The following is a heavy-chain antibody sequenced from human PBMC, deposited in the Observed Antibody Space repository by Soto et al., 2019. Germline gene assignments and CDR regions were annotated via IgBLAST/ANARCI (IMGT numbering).Heavy chain of an antibody. CDR1: GGSISIYY. D-gene: IGHD6-13*01. Sequence: SETLSLTCTVSGGSISIYYWSWIRQPPGKGLEWIGYIYYSGSTNYNPSLKSRVTISVDTSKNQFSLKLSSVTAADTAVYYCARGRAEPGINAYWAQRTLVTGSS. V-gene: IGHV4-59*13. CDR2: IYYSGST. CDR3: ARGRAEPGINAY. J-gene: IGHJ4*02.